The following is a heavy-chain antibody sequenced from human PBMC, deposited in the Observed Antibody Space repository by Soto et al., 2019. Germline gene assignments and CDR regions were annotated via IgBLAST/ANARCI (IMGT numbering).Heavy chain of an antibody. CDR2: IVPIFGTT. D-gene: IGHD2-21*01. V-gene: IGHV1-69*01. Sequence: QVLLVQSGAEVKRLGSSVQVSCKASGVTLRSFAIAWVRQTPGHGLEWMGGIVPIFGTTNYAQKFQGRLTITADGSTTTALMDLSSLPSEDSGLYYCATYMSWLDPWGQAKLVTVSS. CDR1: GVTLRSFA. J-gene: IGHJ5*02. CDR3: ATYMSWLDP.